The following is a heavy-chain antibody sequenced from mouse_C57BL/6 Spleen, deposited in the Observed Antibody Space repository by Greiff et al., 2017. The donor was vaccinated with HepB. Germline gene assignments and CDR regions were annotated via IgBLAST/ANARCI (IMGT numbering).Heavy chain of an antibody. CDR2: INYDGSST. CDR3: ARDLNHFFDY. Sequence: EVKLVESEGGLVQPGSSMKLSCTASGFTFSDYYMAWVRQLPGKGLEWVANINYDGSSTYYLDSLKSRFIISRDNAKNILYLQMSSLKSEDTATYYCARDLNHFFDYWGQGTTLTVSS. J-gene: IGHJ2*01. V-gene: IGHV5-16*01. CDR1: GFTFSDYY.